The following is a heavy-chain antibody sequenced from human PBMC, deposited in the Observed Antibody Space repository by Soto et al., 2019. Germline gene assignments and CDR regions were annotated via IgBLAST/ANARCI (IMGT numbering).Heavy chain of an antibody. CDR2: ISAAGDP. CDR3: ARTDRDLYGLDV. Sequence: EVQLVESGEGLVQPGGSLRLSCEASGFTFRNYDMHWVRHGKGKGLEWVSGISAAGDPDYADSVEGRVTISRENAQKSFFLQINSLRVGDTAVYYCARTDRDLYGLDVWGQGTTVIVSS. CDR1: GFTFRNYD. J-gene: IGHJ6*01. V-gene: IGHV3-13*05.